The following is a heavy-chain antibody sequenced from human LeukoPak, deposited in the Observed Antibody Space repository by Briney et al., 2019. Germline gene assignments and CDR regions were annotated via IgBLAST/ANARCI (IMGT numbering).Heavy chain of an antibody. CDR2: ISAYNGNT. CDR1: GYTFTSYG. V-gene: IGHV1-18*01. CDR3: ARSQDIVLMVYAIPLFNYYGMDV. J-gene: IGHJ6*02. Sequence: ASVKVSCKASGYTFTSYGISWVRQAPGQGLEWMGWISAYNGNTNYAQKLQGRVTMTTDTSTCTAYMELRSLRSDDTAVYYCARSQDIVLMVYAIPLFNYYGMDVWGQGTTVTVSS. D-gene: IGHD2-8*01.